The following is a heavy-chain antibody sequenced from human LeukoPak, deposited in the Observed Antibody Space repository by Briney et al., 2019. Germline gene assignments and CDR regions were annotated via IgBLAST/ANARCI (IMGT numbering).Heavy chain of an antibody. CDR2: IYYSGST. CDR1: GGSISSFY. V-gene: IGHV4-59*08. D-gene: IGHD6-19*01. J-gene: IGHJ6*02. CDR3: ARHARRSSGWYPSGDYYYYGMDV. Sequence: TSETLSLTCTVSGGSISSFYWSWIRQPPGKGLEWIGYIYYSGSTNYNPSLKSRVTISVDTSKNQFSLKMSSVTAADTDVYYCARHARRSSGWYPSGDYYYYGMDVWGQGTTVTVSS.